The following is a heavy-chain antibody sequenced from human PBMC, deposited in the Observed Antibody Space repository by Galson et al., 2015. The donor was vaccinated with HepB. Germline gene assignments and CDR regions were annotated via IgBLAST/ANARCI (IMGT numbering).Heavy chain of an antibody. Sequence: SETLSLTCAVYGGSFSGYYWSWIHQPPGKGLEWIGEINHSGSTNYNPSLKSRVTISVDTSKNQFSLKLSSVTAADTAVYYCARERRAFITMVRGVKFYYYGMDVWGQGTTVTVSS. V-gene: IGHV4-34*01. CDR1: GGSFSGYY. J-gene: IGHJ6*02. D-gene: IGHD3-10*01. CDR3: ARERRAFITMVRGVKFYYYGMDV. CDR2: INHSGST.